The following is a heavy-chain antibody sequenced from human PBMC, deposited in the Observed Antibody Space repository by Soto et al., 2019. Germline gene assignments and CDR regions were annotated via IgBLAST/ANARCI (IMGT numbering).Heavy chain of an antibody. J-gene: IGHJ4*02. Sequence: SETLSLTCAVYGGSFSGYYWSWIRQPPGKGLEWIGEINHSGSTNYNPSLKSRVTISVDTSKNQFSLKLSSVTAADTAVYYCASGGLKALAYWGQGTLVTVSS. D-gene: IGHD1-1*01. CDR1: GGSFSGYY. V-gene: IGHV4-34*01. CDR2: INHSGST. CDR3: ASGGLKALAY.